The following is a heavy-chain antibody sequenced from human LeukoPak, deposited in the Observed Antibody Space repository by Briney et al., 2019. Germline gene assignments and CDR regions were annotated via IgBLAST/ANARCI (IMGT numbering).Heavy chain of an antibody. J-gene: IGHJ6*04. CDR1: GFTFSSYA. CDR3: AKGPSTSWSLPYYYYYGMDV. D-gene: IGHD2-2*01. Sequence: GGSLRLSRAASGFTFSSYAMSWVRQAPGKGLEWVSAISGSGGSTYYADSVKGRFTISRDNSKNTLYLQMNSLRAEDTAVYYCAKGPSTSWSLPYYYYYGMDVWGKGTTVTVSS. V-gene: IGHV3-23*01. CDR2: ISGSGGST.